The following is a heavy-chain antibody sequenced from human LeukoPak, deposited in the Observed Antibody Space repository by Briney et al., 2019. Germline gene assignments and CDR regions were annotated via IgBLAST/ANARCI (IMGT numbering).Heavy chain of an antibody. J-gene: IGHJ3*02. CDR3: ASQRGPVIYSGSPGAFDI. Sequence: GASVKVSCKASGGTFSSYAISWVRQAPGQGLEWMGGIIPIFGTANYAQMFQSRVTITTDESTSTAYMELSSLRSEDTAVYYCASQRGPVIYSGSPGAFDIWGQGTMVTVSS. CDR2: IIPIFGTA. V-gene: IGHV1-69*05. CDR1: GGTFSSYA. D-gene: IGHD1-26*01.